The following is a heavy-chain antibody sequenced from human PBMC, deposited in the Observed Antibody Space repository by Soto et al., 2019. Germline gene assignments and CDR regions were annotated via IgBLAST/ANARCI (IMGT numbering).Heavy chain of an antibody. CDR3: ARDRKNYYDSSGYYAYYFDY. D-gene: IGHD3-22*01. V-gene: IGHV1-69*13. CDR1: GGTFSSYA. J-gene: IGHJ4*02. CDR2: IIPIFGTA. Sequence: SVKVSCKASGGTFSSYAISWVRQAPGQGLEWMGGIIPIFGTANYAQKFQGRVTITADESTSTAYMELSSLRSEDTAVYYCARDRKNYYDSSGYYAYYFDYWGQ.